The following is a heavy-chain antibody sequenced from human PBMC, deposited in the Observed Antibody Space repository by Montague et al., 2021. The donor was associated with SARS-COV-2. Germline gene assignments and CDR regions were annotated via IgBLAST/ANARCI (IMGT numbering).Heavy chain of an antibody. Sequence: SLSLSFSASGFPFSSYEMNWVRQAPGKGLEWISYITSSGTTIYYADFVKGRFTISRDNAKNSLYLQMNSLRAEDTAVYYCARAVGSYYGYWGQGTLVTVSS. CDR2: ITSSGTTI. CDR1: GFPFSSYE. J-gene: IGHJ4*02. D-gene: IGHD1-26*01. CDR3: ARAVGSYYGY. V-gene: IGHV3-48*03.